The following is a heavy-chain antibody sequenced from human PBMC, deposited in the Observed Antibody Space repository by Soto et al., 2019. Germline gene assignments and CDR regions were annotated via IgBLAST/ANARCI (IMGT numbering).Heavy chain of an antibody. D-gene: IGHD3-22*01. Sequence: ASVKVSCKASGHTFTGYYMHWVRQAPGQGLEWMGWVNPNSGGTNYAQKFQGRVTMTRDTSISTAYMELSRLRSDDTAVYYCARVSNYYDSSGYYEFDYWGQGTLVTVSS. CDR3: ARVSNYYDSSGYYEFDY. CDR1: GHTFTGYY. V-gene: IGHV1-2*02. J-gene: IGHJ4*02. CDR2: VNPNSGGT.